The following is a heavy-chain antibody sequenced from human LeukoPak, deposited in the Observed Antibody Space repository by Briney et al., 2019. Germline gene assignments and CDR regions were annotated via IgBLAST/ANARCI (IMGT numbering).Heavy chain of an antibody. CDR2: ISYDGSNK. J-gene: IGHJ4*02. CDR3: ARDLGVVRGAGGDY. Sequence: GGSLRLSCAASGFTFSSYAMHWVRQAPGKGLEWVAVISYDGSNKYYADAVKGRFAISRDNSKNTMYLQMNSLRTDDTAVYYCARDLGVVRGAGGDYWGQGTLVTVSS. V-gene: IGHV3-30*09. CDR1: GFTFSSYA. D-gene: IGHD3-10*01.